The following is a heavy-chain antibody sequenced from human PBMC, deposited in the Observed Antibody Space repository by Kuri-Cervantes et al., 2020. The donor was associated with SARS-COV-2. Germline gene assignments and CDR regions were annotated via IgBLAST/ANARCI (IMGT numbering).Heavy chain of an antibody. V-gene: IGHV3-30*04. J-gene: IGHJ5*02. D-gene: IGHD5-24*01. CDR2: ISYDGSNK. CDR3: ARDGQGYTEMVTPVGWFDP. CDR1: GFTFSSYA. Sequence: GGSLRLSCAASGFTFSSYAMHWVRQAPGKGLEWVAVISYDGSNKYYADSVKGRFTISRDNSKNKLYLQMNSLIAEDTAVYYCARDGQGYTEMVTPVGWFDPWGQGTLVTVSS.